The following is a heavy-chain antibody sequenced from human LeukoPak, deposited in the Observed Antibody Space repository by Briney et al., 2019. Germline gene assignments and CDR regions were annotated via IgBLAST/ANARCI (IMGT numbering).Heavy chain of an antibody. CDR2: IIYTGST. J-gene: IGHJ5*02. CDR3: ARSPWSSGWMYNWFDR. Sequence: SETLSLTCTVSGGSISSTSYYWGWIRQPPGKGLERIGSIIYTGSTYYNPSLQSRVTISLATSKSQFSLKLSSVTAADTAVYYCARSPWSSGWMYNWFDRWGQGTLVTVSS. CDR1: GGSISSTSYY. D-gene: IGHD6-19*01. V-gene: IGHV4-39*07.